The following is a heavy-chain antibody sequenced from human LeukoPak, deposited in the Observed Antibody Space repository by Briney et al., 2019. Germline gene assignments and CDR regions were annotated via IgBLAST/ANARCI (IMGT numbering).Heavy chain of an antibody. CDR1: GGSISSGSYY. V-gene: IGHV4-61*02. CDR2: IYTSGST. CDR3: ARVAGSGSYEYFQH. Sequence: SETLSLTCTVSGGSISSGSYYWSWIRQPAGKGLEWIGRIYTSGSTNYNPSLKSRVTISVDTSKNQFSLKLSSVTAADTAVYYCARVAGSGSYEYFQHWGQGTLVTVSS. J-gene: IGHJ1*01. D-gene: IGHD3-10*01.